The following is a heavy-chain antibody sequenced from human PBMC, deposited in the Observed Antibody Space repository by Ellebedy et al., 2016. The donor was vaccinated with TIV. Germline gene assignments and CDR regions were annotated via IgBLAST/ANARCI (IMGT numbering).Heavy chain of an antibody. CDR1: GYTFTNYW. J-gene: IGHJ6*02. CDR2: IYPSDSDT. CDR3: ARRAYNGSLWGGMDV. Sequence: GGSLRLXXKASGYTFTNYWIGWVRQVPGKGLEWTGLIYPSDSDTRVSPSFQGRVTMSADKSITTAYLQWSSPKVSDTAIYYCARRAYNGSLWGGMDVWGQGTSVTVSS. D-gene: IGHD3-10*01. V-gene: IGHV5-51*01.